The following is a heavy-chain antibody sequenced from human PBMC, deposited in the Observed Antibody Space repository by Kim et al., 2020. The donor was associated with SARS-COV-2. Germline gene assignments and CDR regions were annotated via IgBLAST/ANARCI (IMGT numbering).Heavy chain of an antibody. CDR3: AAPDYFHY. V-gene: IGHV3-74*01. J-gene: IGHJ4*02. Sequence: GGSLRLSCAASGFAFSDYCMHWVRRVPGRGLVWVAGRTYGGSSTYYADSVKGRFIISRDNAKNTLYLQINSLRAEDTAVYYCAAPDYFHYWGQ. CDR2: RTYGGSST. CDR1: GFAFSDYC.